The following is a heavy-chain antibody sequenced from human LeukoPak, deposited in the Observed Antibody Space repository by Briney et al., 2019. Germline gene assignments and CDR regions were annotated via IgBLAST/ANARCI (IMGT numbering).Heavy chain of an antibody. J-gene: IGHJ4*02. CDR1: GFTFSSYG. CDR3: AKSEIAVAGPPSIIDY. D-gene: IGHD6-19*01. V-gene: IGHV3-30*18. CDR2: ISYDGSNK. Sequence: PGGSLRLSCAASGFTFSSYGMHWVRQAPGKGLEWVAVISYDGSNKYYADSVKGRFTISRDNSKNTLYLQMNSLRAEDTAVYYCAKSEIAVAGPPSIIDYWGQGTLVTVSS.